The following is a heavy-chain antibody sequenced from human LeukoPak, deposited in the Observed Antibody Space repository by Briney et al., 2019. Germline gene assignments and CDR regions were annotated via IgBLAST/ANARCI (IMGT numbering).Heavy chain of an antibody. CDR2: IWYDGSNK. V-gene: IGHV3-33*06. CDR1: GFTFSSYG. J-gene: IGHJ4*02. CDR3: AKGAILEWLLLEY. Sequence: GGSLRLSCAASGFTFSSYGMPWVRQAPGKGLEWVAAIWYDGSNKYYADSVKGRFTISRDNSKNTLYLQMNSLRAEDTAVYYCAKGAILEWLLLEYWGQGTLVTVSS. D-gene: IGHD3-3*02.